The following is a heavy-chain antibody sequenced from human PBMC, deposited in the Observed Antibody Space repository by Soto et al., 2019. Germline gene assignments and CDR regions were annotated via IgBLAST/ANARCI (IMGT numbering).Heavy chain of an antibody. Sequence: GGSLRLSCAASGFTFSSYAMSWVRQAPGKGLEWVSAISGSGGSTYYADSVKGRFTISRDNSKNTLYLQMNSLRAEDTAVYYCAKDHVLRFLEWLLADSFDYWGQGTLVTVSS. J-gene: IGHJ4*02. CDR1: GFTFSSYA. CDR2: ISGSGGST. V-gene: IGHV3-23*01. D-gene: IGHD3-3*01. CDR3: AKDHVLRFLEWLLADSFDY.